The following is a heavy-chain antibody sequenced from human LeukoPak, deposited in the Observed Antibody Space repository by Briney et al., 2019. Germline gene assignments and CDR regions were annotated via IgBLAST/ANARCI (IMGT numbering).Heavy chain of an antibody. Sequence: GASVKVSCKASGGTFSSYAISWVRQAPGQGLEWMGGIIPIFGTANYAQKFQGRVTITADKSTSTAYMELSSLRSEDTAVYYCERDSSSSWYFSWFDPWGQGTLVTVSS. V-gene: IGHV1-69*06. CDR2: IIPIFGTA. CDR3: ERDSSSSWYFSWFDP. D-gene: IGHD6-13*01. J-gene: IGHJ5*02. CDR1: GGTFSSYA.